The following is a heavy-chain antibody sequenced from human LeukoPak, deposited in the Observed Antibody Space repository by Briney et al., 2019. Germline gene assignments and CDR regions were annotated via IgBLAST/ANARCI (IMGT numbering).Heavy chain of an antibody. CDR2: ISWNSGSI. CDR3: AKDWTYYYDSSGYHV. D-gene: IGHD3-22*01. V-gene: IGHV3-9*01. Sequence: PGGSLRLSCAASGFTFDDYAMHWVRQAPGKGLEWVSGISWNSGSIGYADSVKGRFTISRDNAKKSLYLQMNSLRAEDTALYYCAKDWTYYYDSSGYHVWGQGTLVTVSS. CDR1: GFTFDDYA. J-gene: IGHJ4*02.